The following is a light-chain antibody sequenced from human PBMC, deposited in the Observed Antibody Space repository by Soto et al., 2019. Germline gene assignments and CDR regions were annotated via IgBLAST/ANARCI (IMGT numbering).Light chain of an antibody. CDR2: QIS. Sequence: DIVLTQTPLSSPVTLGQPASISCRSSQNLVYSDGNTYLSWLQQRPGQPPRLLIYQISNRFSGFSGRLSGSGAGTDFTLTISRVEAEDVGIYSCVQFAHFPRTFGQGTKVEIK. J-gene: IGKJ1*01. CDR1: QNLVYSDGNTY. CDR3: VQFAHFPRT. V-gene: IGKV2-24*01.